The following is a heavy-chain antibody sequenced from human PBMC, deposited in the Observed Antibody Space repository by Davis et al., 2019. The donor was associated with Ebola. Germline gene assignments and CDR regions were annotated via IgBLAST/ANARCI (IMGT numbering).Heavy chain of an antibody. CDR3: ARDRVVVVTAHSYYYYGMDV. Sequence: AASVKVSCKASGGTFSSYAISWVRQAPGQGLEWMGRIIPILGVANYAQKFQGRVTITADKSTSTAYMELSSLRSEDTAVYYCARDRVVVVTAHSYYYYGMDVWGKGTTVTVSS. J-gene: IGHJ6*04. CDR1: GGTFSSYA. CDR2: IIPILGVA. D-gene: IGHD2-21*02. V-gene: IGHV1-69*04.